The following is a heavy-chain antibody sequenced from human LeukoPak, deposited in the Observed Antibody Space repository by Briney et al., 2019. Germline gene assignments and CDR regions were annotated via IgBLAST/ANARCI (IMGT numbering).Heavy chain of an antibody. Sequence: SETLSLTCSVSGGSIGSSSYYWGWIRQPPGKGLEWIGSIHYSGSTYYNPSLKGRVIISLDTSKNQFSLKLTSVTAADTAVYYCARDRWLHFDYWGQGTLVTVSS. V-gene: IGHV4-39*07. J-gene: IGHJ4*02. CDR3: ARDRWLHFDY. CDR2: IHYSGST. D-gene: IGHD5-24*01. CDR1: GGSIGSSSYY.